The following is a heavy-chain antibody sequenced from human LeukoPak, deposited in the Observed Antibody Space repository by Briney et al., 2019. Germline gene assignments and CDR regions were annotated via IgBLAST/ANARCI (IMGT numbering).Heavy chain of an antibody. CDR1: GGSISSYY. CDR3: AADRRYSYGFIDAFDI. V-gene: IGHV4-59*12. Sequence: PSETLSLTCTVSGGSISSYYWSWIRQPPGKGLEWIGSIYYSGSTYYNPSLKSRVTISVDTSKNQFSLKLSSVTAADTAVYYCAADRRYSYGFIDAFDIWGQGTMVTVSS. D-gene: IGHD5-18*01. J-gene: IGHJ3*02. CDR2: IYYSGST.